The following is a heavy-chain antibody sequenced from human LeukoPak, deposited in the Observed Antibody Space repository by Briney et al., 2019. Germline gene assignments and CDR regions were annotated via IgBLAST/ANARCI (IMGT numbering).Heavy chain of an antibody. V-gene: IGHV4-4*02. D-gene: IGHD3-9*01. CDR3: ARVDYDILTGYYLGAFDI. CDR2: IYHSGST. CDR1: GGSISSSNW. Sequence: PSGTLSLTCAVSGGSISSSNWWSWVRQPPGKGLEWIGEIYHSGSTNYNPSLKSRVTMSVDTSKNQFSLKLSSVTAADTAVYYCARVDYDILTGYYLGAFDIWGQGTMVTVSS. J-gene: IGHJ3*02.